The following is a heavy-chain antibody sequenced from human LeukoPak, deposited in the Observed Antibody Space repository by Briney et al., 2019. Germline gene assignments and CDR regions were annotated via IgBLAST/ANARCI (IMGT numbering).Heavy chain of an antibody. CDR1: GGSISSYY. D-gene: IGHD5-18*01. CDR2: IYYSGST. Sequence: PSETLSLTCTVSGGSISSYYWSWIRQPPGKGLEWIGYIYYSGSTNYNPSLKSRVTISVDTSKNQFSLKLSSVTAADTAVYYCARDLGGYSYGYFDYWGQGTLVTVSS. V-gene: IGHV4-59*01. CDR3: ARDLGGYSYGYFDY. J-gene: IGHJ4*02.